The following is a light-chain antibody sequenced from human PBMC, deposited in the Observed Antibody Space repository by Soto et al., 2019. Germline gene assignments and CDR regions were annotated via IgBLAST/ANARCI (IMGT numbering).Light chain of an antibody. CDR1: SSVVGGYNY. J-gene: IGLJ1*01. CDR2: DVS. V-gene: IGLV2-14*01. Sequence: QSVLTQPASVSGSPGQSITISCTGTSSVVGGYNYVSWYQQHPGKAPKLMTYDVSNRPSGVSNRFSGSKSGNTASLTISGLQAEDEADYSCSSYTSSSTLVFGTGTKVTVL. CDR3: SSYTSSSTLV.